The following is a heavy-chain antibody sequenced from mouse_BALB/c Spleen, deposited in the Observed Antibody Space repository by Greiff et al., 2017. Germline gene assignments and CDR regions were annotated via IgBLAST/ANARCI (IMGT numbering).Heavy chain of an antibody. D-gene: IGHD1-1*01. J-gene: IGHJ4*01. CDR2: ISNGGGST. CDR3: ARGTTVVAPYYYAMDY. CDR1: GFTFSSYT. Sequence: EVMLVESGGGLVQPGGSLTLSCAASGFTFSSYTMSWVRQTPEKRLEWVAYISNGGGSTYYPDTVKGRFTISRDNAKNTLYLQMSSLKSENTAMYYCARGTTVVAPYYYAMDYWGQGTSVTVSS. V-gene: IGHV5-12-2*01.